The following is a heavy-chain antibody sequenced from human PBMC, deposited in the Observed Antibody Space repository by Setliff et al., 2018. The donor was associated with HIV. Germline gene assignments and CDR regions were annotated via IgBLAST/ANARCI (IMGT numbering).Heavy chain of an antibody. J-gene: IGHJ6*03. CDR3: ARVSITYWYSIPRDYYYYMDV. D-gene: IGHD2-8*02. CDR1: GGSISDYY. V-gene: IGHV4-4*07. Sequence: SCIVSGGSISDYYWSWIRQPAGKGLEWIGRIYTSGITKYNPSLNSRVTMSVDKSRNQFSLKVSSVTAADTAVYYCARVSITYWYSIPRDYYYYMDVWGEGTTVTSP. CDR2: IYTSGIT.